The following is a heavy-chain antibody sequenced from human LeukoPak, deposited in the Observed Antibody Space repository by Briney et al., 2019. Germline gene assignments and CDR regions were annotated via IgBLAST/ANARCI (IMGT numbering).Heavy chain of an antibody. Sequence: PSETLSLTCTVSGGSISSCYWSWIRQPPGKGLEWIGYIYYSGSTNYNPSLKSRVTISVDTSKNQFSLKLSSVTAADTAVYYCARVDSSSWYGVFGYWGQGTLVIVSS. CDR3: ARVDSSSWYGVFGY. V-gene: IGHV4-59*01. CDR2: IYYSGST. CDR1: GGSISSCY. D-gene: IGHD6-13*01. J-gene: IGHJ4*02.